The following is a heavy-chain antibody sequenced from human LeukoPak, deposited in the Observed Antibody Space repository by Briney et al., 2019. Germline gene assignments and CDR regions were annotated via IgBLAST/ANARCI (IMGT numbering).Heavy chain of an antibody. D-gene: IGHD3-16*02. Sequence: SVKVSCKASGGTFSSYAIGWVRQAPGQGLEWMGRIIPIFGTANYAQKFQGRVTITTDESTSTAYMELSSLRSEDTAVYYCAREPKSAGYPDWGQGTLVTVSS. V-gene: IGHV1-69*05. CDR1: GGTFSSYA. J-gene: IGHJ4*02. CDR3: AREPKSAGYPD. CDR2: IIPIFGTA.